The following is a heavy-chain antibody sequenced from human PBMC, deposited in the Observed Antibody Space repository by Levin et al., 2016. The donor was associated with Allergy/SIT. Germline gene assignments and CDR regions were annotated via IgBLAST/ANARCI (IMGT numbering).Heavy chain of an antibody. CDR3: ARDDSNSRENAFDV. CDR1: GYTFTGYY. Sequence: ASVKVSCKASGYTFTGYYMHWVRQAPGQGLEWMGWINPNSGGTNYAQKFQGRVTMTRDTSISTAYMELSRLRSDDTAVYYCARDDSNSRENAFDVWGQGTMVTVSS. D-gene: IGHD4-11*01. CDR2: INPNSGGT. J-gene: IGHJ3*01. V-gene: IGHV1-2*02.